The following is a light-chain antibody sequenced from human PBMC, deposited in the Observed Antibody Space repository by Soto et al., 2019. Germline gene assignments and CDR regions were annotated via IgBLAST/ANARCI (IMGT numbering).Light chain of an antibody. CDR3: SSPDGGNTLGV. CDR1: SSDIGGYNY. J-gene: IGLJ2*01. CDR2: EVT. V-gene: IGLV2-8*01. Sequence: QSALTQPPSASGSPGQSVTISCTGTSSDIGGYNYVSWYQQHPGKAPNLMIYEVTKRPSGVPDRFSGSKSGNTASLTVCGLQAEDEADYYCSSPDGGNTLGVFGGGTQLTVL.